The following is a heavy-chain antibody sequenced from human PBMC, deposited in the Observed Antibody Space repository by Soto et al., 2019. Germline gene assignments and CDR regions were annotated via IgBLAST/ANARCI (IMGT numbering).Heavy chain of an antibody. V-gene: IGHV1-3*01. CDR3: AYGLYSRDNDYYYMDG. J-gene: IGHJ6*03. Sequence: ASVKVSCKASGYTFTSYAMHWVRQAPGQRLEWMGWINAGNGNTKYSQKFQGRVTITRDTSASTAYMELSSLRSEDTAVYYCAYGLYSRDNDYYYMDGWGKGTTVTVSS. D-gene: IGHD1-26*01. CDR2: INAGNGNT. CDR1: GYTFTSYA.